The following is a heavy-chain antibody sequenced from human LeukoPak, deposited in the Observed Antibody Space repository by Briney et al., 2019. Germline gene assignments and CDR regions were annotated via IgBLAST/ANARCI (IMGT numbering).Heavy chain of an antibody. CDR1: GFTFSSYA. D-gene: IGHD6-19*01. J-gene: IGHJ1*01. CDR2: FGGGGGTT. CDR3: AKGAGQWLVPSEYFQY. V-gene: IGHV3-23*01. Sequence: GGSLRLSCAASGFTFSSYAMSWVRQAPGKGLEWVSTFGGGGGTTYYAGSVKGRFTISRDNSKNTLYLQMNSLRAEDTAVYYCAKGAGQWLVPSEYFQYWGQGTLVTVSS.